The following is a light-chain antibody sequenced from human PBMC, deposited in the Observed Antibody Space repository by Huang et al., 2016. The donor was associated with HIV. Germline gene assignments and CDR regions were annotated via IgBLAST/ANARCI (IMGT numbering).Light chain of an antibody. J-gene: IGKJ1*01. Sequence: DIIMTQSPDSLAVSLGERATLNCRSSQSVYSSSTSKDYMAWFQQKPGQPPRLLLFCASTREAGGPDRFSGSGSGTHFTLTIANLEAEDAAIYYCQQYYSSPQTFGQGTRVEVK. V-gene: IGKV4-1*01. CDR1: QSVYSSSTSKDY. CDR3: QQYYSSPQT. CDR2: CAS.